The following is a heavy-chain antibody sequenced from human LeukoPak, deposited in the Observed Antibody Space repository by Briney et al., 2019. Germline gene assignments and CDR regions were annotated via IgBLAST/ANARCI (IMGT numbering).Heavy chain of an antibody. V-gene: IGHV4-34*01. CDR2: IYHSGDT. CDR3: VRTVIPGWFDP. CDR1: GGSFSSYY. Sequence: SETLSLTCAVYGGSFSSYYWSWIRQPPGKGLEWIGEIYHSGDTNYNPSLKSRVTISVDTSKNQFSLKLSSVTAADTAVYYCVRTVIPGWFDPWGQGTLVTVSS. J-gene: IGHJ5*02. D-gene: IGHD4-17*01.